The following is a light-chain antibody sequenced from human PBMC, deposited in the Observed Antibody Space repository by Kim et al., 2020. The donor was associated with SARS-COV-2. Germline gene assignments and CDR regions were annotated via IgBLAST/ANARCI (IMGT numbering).Light chain of an antibody. Sequence: QSALTQPASVSGSPGQSITISCTGTSSDIGGYNYVSWYRQHPGKAPGLIIYDVNNRASGVSNRFSGSKSGSTASLTISGLQAEDEADYYCTSYTSSTTVIFGGGTQLTVL. CDR3: TSYTSSTTVI. CDR1: SSDIGGYNY. J-gene: IGLJ2*01. CDR2: DVN. V-gene: IGLV2-14*03.